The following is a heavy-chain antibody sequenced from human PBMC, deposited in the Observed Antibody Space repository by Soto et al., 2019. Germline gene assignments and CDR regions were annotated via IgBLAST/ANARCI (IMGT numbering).Heavy chain of an antibody. V-gene: IGHV3-23*01. J-gene: IGHJ3*02. Sequence: PWWSLRLSCSASVFTFSSYAMSWFRQAPGKGLEWVSAISGSGGSTYYADSVKGRFTISRDNSKNTLYLQMNSLRAEDTAVYYCAKDDSSAHPDAFDIWGQGTMVTVSS. CDR2: ISGSGGST. CDR1: VFTFSSYA. D-gene: IGHD3-22*01. CDR3: AKDDSSAHPDAFDI.